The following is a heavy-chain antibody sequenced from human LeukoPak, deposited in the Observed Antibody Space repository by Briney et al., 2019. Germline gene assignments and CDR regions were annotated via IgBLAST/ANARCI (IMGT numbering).Heavy chain of an antibody. Sequence: GGSLRLSCAASGFTFSDYYMSWIRQAPGKGLEWVSHITRCGGTIYYADSVKGRFTISRDNAKNSLYLQMNSLRAEDTAVYYCARHGVRRAYCSITSCYRGAFDIWGQGTMVTVSS. V-gene: IGHV3-11*04. J-gene: IGHJ3*02. CDR1: GFTFSDYY. D-gene: IGHD2-2*01. CDR3: ARHGVRRAYCSITSCYRGAFDI. CDR2: ITRCGGTI.